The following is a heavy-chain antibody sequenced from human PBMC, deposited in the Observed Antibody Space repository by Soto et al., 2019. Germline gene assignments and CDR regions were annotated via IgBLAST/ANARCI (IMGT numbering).Heavy chain of an antibody. CDR3: AKDTDIAVAGLFDP. CDR1: GFTFSNYA. Sequence: GGSLRLSCAASGFTFSNYAMSWVRQAPGKGLEWVSAISGSGGGTYYADSVKGRFTISRDNSKNTLYLLMNSLRAEDTAVYYCAKDTDIAVAGLFDPWGQGTLVTVSS. CDR2: ISGSGGGT. D-gene: IGHD2-15*01. J-gene: IGHJ5*02. V-gene: IGHV3-23*01.